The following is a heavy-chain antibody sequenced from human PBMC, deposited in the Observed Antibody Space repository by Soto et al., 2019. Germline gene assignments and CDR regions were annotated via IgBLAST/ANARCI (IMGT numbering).Heavy chain of an antibody. CDR3: ARGDEIQLWLEDYYYGMDV. J-gene: IGHJ6*02. Sequence: GGSLRLSCAASGFTFSRYSMNWVRQAPGKGLEWVSSISSSSSYIYYADSVKGRFTISRDNAKNSLYLQMNSLRAEDTAVYYCARGDEIQLWLEDYYYGMDVWGQGTTVTVSS. V-gene: IGHV3-21*01. D-gene: IGHD5-18*01. CDR2: ISSSSSYI. CDR1: GFTFSRYS.